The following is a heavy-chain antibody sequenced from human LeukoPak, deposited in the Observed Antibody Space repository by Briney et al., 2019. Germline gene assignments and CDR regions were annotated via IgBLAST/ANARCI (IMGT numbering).Heavy chain of an antibody. D-gene: IGHD3-16*02. CDR2: INPNSGGT. CDR1: GYTFTGYY. CDR3: ARVGRLRLGELSLPH. Sequence: GASVKVSCKASGYTFTGYYMHWVRQAPGQGLEWMGWINPNSGGTNYAQKFQGRVTMTRDTSISTAYMELSRLRSDDTAVYYCARVGRLRLGELSLPHWGQGTLVTASS. V-gene: IGHV1-2*02. J-gene: IGHJ4*02.